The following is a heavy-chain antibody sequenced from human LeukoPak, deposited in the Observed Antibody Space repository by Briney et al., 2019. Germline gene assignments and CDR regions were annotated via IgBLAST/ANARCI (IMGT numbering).Heavy chain of an antibody. CDR2: VQPDGSAK. CDR1: GFTFRSNW. J-gene: IGHJ1*01. V-gene: IGHV3-7*01. Sequence: GGSLRLPCAASGFTFRSNWMNWVRQAPGKGLEWVAHVQPDGSAKIYADSVKGRFTISRDNAKDSVYLQMNSLRVEDTAVYYCARDFFGWSSLGHWGQGTLVTVSS. CDR3: ARDFFGWSSLGH. D-gene: IGHD6-19*01.